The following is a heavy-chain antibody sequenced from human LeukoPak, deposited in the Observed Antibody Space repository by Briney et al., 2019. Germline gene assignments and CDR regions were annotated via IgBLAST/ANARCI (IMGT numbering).Heavy chain of an antibody. D-gene: IGHD1-26*01. CDR3: ARSRWDRGVFDY. J-gene: IGHJ4*02. Sequence: ASAKVSCKASGYTFTSYDINWVRQATGQGLEWMGWMNPNSGNTGYAQKFQGRVTMTRNTSISTAYMELSSLRSEDTAVYYCARSRWDRGVFDYWGQGTLVTVSS. CDR2: MNPNSGNT. V-gene: IGHV1-8*01. CDR1: GYTFTSYD.